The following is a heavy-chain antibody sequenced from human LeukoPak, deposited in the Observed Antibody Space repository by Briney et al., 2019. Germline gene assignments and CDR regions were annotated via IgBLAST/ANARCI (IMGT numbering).Heavy chain of an antibody. V-gene: IGHV4-34*01. D-gene: IGHD1-26*01. Sequence: SETLALTCAVYGGSFSGYYWTWIRQAPGKGLEWIGEINYSGSTNYNPSLTSRVTISLDTSKNQFSLKMNSVTAADTAVYSCARAYSGSHHAPLDDWGQGTLVTVSS. CDR1: GGSFSGYY. CDR2: INYSGST. J-gene: IGHJ4*02. CDR3: ARAYSGSHHAPLDD.